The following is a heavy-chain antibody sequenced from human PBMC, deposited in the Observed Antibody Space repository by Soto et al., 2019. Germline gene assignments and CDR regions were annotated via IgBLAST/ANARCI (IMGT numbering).Heavy chain of an antibody. J-gene: IGHJ5*02. V-gene: IGHV4-34*01. CDR2: INHSGST. CDR1: GESFTAYY. D-gene: IGHD2-15*01. Sequence: PSETLSLTCAVHGESFTAYYWSWIRQPPGKGLEWIGKINHSGSTNYNPSLKSRVTISVDTSKNQFSLKLTSVTAADTAMYYCAREVVGPTNYFDPWGQGTLVTV. CDR3: AREVVGPTNYFDP.